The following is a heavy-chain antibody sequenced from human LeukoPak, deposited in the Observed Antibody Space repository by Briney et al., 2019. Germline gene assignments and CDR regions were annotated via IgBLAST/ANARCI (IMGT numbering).Heavy chain of an antibody. CDR1: GYTFTSYD. V-gene: IGHV1-8*01. CDR3: AKDPKSPTYCAGDCYPGDYYSYMDV. D-gene: IGHD2-21*02. Sequence: ASVKVSCKASGYTFTSYDINWVRQATGQGLEWMGWMNPNSGNTGYAQNFQGRVTMTRNTSISTVYMELSSLRSEDTAVYYCAKDPKSPTYCAGDCYPGDYYSYMDVWGKGTTVTISS. CDR2: MNPNSGNT. J-gene: IGHJ6*03.